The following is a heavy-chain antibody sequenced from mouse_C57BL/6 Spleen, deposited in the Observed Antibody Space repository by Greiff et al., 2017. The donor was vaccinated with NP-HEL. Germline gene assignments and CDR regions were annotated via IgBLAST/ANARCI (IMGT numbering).Heavy chain of an antibody. CDR3: AREGDDGSY. CDR2: IYPGDGDT. CDR1: GYAFSSSW. D-gene: IGHD2-3*01. J-gene: IGHJ2*01. Sequence: QVQLQQSGPELVKPGASVKISCKASGYAFSSSWMNWVKQRPGKGLEWIGRIYPGDGDTNYNGKFKGKATLTADKSSSTAYMQLSSLTSEDSAVYFCAREGDDGSYWGQGTTLTVSS. V-gene: IGHV1-82*01.